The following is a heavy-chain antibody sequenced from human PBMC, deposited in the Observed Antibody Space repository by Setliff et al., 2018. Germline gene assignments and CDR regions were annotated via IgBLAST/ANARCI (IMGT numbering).Heavy chain of an antibody. CDR1: GGSISRSSYY. Sequence: SETLSLTCTVSGGSISRSSYYWGWIRQPPGKGLEWIGSIYHTGTTYYNPSLKSRVTISVDTSKNQFSLRLSSVTAADTAVYFCARVDFTMIQGVLGLWGQGTLVTVSS. J-gene: IGHJ1*01. V-gene: IGHV4-39*07. CDR3: ARVDFTMIQGVLGL. CDR2: IYHTGTT. D-gene: IGHD3-10*01.